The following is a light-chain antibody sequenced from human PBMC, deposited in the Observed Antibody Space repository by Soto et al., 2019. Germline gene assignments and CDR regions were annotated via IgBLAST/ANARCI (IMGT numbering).Light chain of an antibody. Sequence: QSVLTQPASVSGSPGQSITISCTGTSSDVGGYNYVSWYQQHPGKAPKLMIYDVSNRPSGVSNRFSGSKSGNTASLTISGLEDEDEADYYCSSYTRSSSLVFGGGTKVTVL. CDR1: SSDVGGYNY. CDR2: DVS. CDR3: SSYTRSSSLV. V-gene: IGLV2-14*01. J-gene: IGLJ2*01.